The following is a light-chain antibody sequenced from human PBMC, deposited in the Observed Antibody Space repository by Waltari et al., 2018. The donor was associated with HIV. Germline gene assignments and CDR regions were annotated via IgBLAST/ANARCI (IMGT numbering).Light chain of an antibody. Sequence: EIVLTQSPATLSLSPGEGAVLPCRASQGVSNSNVAWYQQKVGQAPSLLIFGASRRAMCSPDRFSGSGSGTDFTLTISGLEPEDFAVYYCQQYGSSPITFGQGTRLEIK. CDR1: QGVSNSN. CDR3: QQYGSSPIT. CDR2: GAS. V-gene: IGKV3-20*01. J-gene: IGKJ5*01.